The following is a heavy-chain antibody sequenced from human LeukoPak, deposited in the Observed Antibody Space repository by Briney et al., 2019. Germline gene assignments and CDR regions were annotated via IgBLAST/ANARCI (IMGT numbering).Heavy chain of an antibody. D-gene: IGHD6-6*01. V-gene: IGHV4-4*02. CDR3: ARQQQLESSSYYYGMDV. Sequence: SETLSLTCAVSGGSISSSNWWSWVRQPPGKGLEWIGEIYHSGSTNYNPSLKSRVTISVDKSKNQFSLKLSSVTAADTAVYYCARQQQLESSSYYYGMDVWGQGTTVTVSS. J-gene: IGHJ6*02. CDR2: IYHSGST. CDR1: GGSISSSNW.